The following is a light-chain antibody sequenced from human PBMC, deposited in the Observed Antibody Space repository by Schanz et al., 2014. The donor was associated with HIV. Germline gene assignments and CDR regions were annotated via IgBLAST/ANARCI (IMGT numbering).Light chain of an antibody. Sequence: QSVLTQPPSESGTPGQRVTMSCSGSRSNIGSNTVNWYQQLPGTAPKVLIYSNDQRPSGVPDRFSGSTSGTSAYLAITGLQADDEADYYCSSYAGSNNLVFGGGTKLTVL. CDR2: SND. CDR3: SSYAGSNNLV. V-gene: IGLV1-44*01. J-gene: IGLJ3*02. CDR1: RSNIGSNT.